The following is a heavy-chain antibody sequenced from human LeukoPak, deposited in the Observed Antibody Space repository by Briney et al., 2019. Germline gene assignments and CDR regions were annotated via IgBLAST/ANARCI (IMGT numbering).Heavy chain of an antibody. J-gene: IGHJ5*02. CDR2: ISSSGSTI. Sequence: GGSLRLSCAASGFTFSDYYMSWIPQAPGKGREGVSYISSSGSTIYYADSVKGRFTISRDNAKNSLYLQMNSLRAEDTAVYYCARVSTAPSSMVRGNWFDPWGQGTLVTVSS. CDR1: GFTFSDYY. V-gene: IGHV3-11*01. CDR3: ARVSTAPSSMVRGNWFDP. D-gene: IGHD3-10*01.